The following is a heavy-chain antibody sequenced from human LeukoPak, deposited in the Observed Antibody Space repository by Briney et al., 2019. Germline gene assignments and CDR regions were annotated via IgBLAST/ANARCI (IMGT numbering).Heavy chain of an antibody. D-gene: IGHD5-12*01. CDR1: GFTLSSNY. CDR3: ARTALSGYLYYFDY. V-gene: IGHV3-66*01. J-gene: IGHJ4*02. CDR2: IYSGGST. Sequence: GGSLRLSCAASGFTLSSNYMSWVRQAPGKGLEWVSVIYSGGSTYYADSVKGRFTISRDNSKNTLYLQMNSLRAEDTAVYYCARTALSGYLYYFDYWGQGTLVTVSS.